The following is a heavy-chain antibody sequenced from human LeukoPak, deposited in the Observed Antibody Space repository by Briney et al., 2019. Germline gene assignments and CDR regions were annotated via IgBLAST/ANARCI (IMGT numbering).Heavy chain of an antibody. Sequence: GRSLRLSCAASGFTFSSYGMHWVRQAPGKGREWGAVIWYDGSNKYHADSVKGRFPISRDNSKNTLYLQMNSLRAEDTAVYDCARGTVTPFDYWRQRTLVTVPS. D-gene: IGHD4-11*01. CDR2: IWYDGSNK. V-gene: IGHV3-33*01. CDR1: GFTFSSYG. CDR3: ARGTVTPFDY. J-gene: IGHJ4*02.